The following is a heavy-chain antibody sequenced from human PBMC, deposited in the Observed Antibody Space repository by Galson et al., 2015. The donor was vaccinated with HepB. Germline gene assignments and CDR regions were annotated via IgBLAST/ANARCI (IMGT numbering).Heavy chain of an antibody. CDR3: AKDGKMVANNTYHFHD. Sequence: SLRLSCAASGFTFTRYAMTWVRQAPGKGLEWVASITSSGSKTYYTDSVKGRFTISRDNSKNTLFLQLNSLRAEDTAVYYCAKDGKMVANNTYHFHDGGQGSLVTVSP. D-gene: IGHD2-15*01. V-gene: IGHV3-23*01. CDR1: GFTFTRYA. CDR2: ITSSGSKT. J-gene: IGHJ4*02.